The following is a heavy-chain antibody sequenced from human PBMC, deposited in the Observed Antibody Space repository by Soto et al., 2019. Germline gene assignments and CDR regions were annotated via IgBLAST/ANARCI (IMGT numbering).Heavy chain of an antibody. Sequence: QVQLQQWGAGLLKPSETLSLTCAVYGGSFSGYYWSWIRQPPGKGLEWIGEINHSGSTNYNPSLKSRVTISVDTSKNQFSLKLSSVTAAGTAVYYCARGGAAAGGYFDYWGQGTLVTVSS. CDR3: ARGGAAAGGYFDY. CDR2: INHSGST. J-gene: IGHJ4*02. V-gene: IGHV4-34*01. CDR1: GGSFSGYY. D-gene: IGHD6-13*01.